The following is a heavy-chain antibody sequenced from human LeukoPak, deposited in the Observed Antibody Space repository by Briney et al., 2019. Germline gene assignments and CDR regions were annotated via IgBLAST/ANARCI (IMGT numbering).Heavy chain of an antibody. CDR1: GGSISSSSYY. V-gene: IGHV4-39*01. J-gene: IGHJ4*02. CDR3: ARLPLSSGYMDY. D-gene: IGHD3-22*01. CDR2: IYYSGST. Sequence: SETLSLTCTVSGGSISSSSYYWGWIRQPPGKGLEWIGSIYYSGSTYYNPSLKSRVTISVDTSKNQFSLKLSSVTAADTAVCYCARLPLSSGYMDYWGQGTLVTVSS.